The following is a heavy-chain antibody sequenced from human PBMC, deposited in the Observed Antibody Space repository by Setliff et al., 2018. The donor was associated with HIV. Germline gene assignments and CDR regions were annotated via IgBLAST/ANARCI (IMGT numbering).Heavy chain of an antibody. CDR2: IFRSGTT. Sequence: KTSETLSLTCTLSGGSFGDYHWSWIRQPAGRGLEWIGRIFRSGTTDYKFSLKSRVTISIDTSRNQFSLRLTSVTAEDTAVYYCARDRHYSGLGSYGPWGPGTLVTV. V-gene: IGHV4-4*07. CDR3: ARDRHYSGLGSYGP. D-gene: IGHD3-10*01. J-gene: IGHJ5*02. CDR1: GGSFGDYH.